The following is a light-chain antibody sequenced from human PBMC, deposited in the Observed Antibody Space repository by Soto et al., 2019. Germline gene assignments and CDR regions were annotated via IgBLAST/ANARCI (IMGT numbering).Light chain of an antibody. Sequence: QAVVTQEPSLTVSPGGTVTLTCASSTGAVTSGNYPNWFQQKPGQAPRALIYSTNNKHSWTPARXSGSXXXGXXAXXXSGVQPEDEAEYYCLLYYGGAGVFGGGTKVTVL. CDR2: STN. CDR3: LLYYGGAGV. V-gene: IGLV7-43*01. CDR1: TGAVTSGNY. J-gene: IGLJ2*01.